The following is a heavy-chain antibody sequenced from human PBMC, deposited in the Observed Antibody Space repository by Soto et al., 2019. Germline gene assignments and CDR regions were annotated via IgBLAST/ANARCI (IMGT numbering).Heavy chain of an antibody. CDR1: GYTFTSYY. J-gene: IGHJ5*02. D-gene: IGHD6-19*01. CDR3: ASDSKSSVSLDP. V-gene: IGHV1-46*01. Sequence: ASVKVSCKVSGYTFTSYYMHWVRQAPGQGLEWMGIINPSGGSTSYAQKFQGRVTMTRDTSTSTVYMELSSLRSEDTAVYYCASDSKSSVSLDPWGQGTLVTLSS. CDR2: INPSGGST.